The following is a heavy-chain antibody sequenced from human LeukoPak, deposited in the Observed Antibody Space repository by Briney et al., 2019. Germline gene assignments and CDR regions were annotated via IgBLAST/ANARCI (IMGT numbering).Heavy chain of an antibody. Sequence: SETLSLTCAVYGGSFSGYYWSWIRQSPGKGLEWIGEINHSGSTNYNPSLKSRVTISVDTSKNQFSLKLSSVTAADTAVYYCARVYYSDSSVYYQRGYYYMDVWGKGTTVTISS. CDR3: ARVYYSDSSVYYQRGYYYMDV. CDR1: GGSFSGYY. V-gene: IGHV4-34*01. J-gene: IGHJ6*03. D-gene: IGHD3-22*01. CDR2: INHSGST.